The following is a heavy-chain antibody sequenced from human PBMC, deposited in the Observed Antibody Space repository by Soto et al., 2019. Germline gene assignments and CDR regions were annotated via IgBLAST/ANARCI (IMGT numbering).Heavy chain of an antibody. CDR3: ARDLPDIVVVVAAQENWFDP. CDR1: GGTFSSYT. J-gene: IGHJ5*02. Sequence: SVKVSCKASGGTFSSYTISWVRQAPGQGLEWMGRIIPILGIANYAQKFQGRVTITADKSTSTAYMELSSLRSEDTAVYYCARDLPDIVVVVAAQENWFDPWGQGTLVTVSS. D-gene: IGHD2-15*01. CDR2: IIPILGIA. V-gene: IGHV1-69*04.